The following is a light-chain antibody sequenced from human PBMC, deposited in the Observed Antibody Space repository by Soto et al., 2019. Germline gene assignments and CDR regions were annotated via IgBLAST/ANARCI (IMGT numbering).Light chain of an antibody. Sequence: QSVLTQSSSASASLGSSVKLTCTLSSGHSSYIIAWHQQQPGKAPRYLMKLEGSGSYNKGSGVPDRFSGSSSGADRYLTISTLQFEDEADYYCETWDSNRWVFGGGTKLTVL. CDR2: LEGSGSY. J-gene: IGLJ3*02. V-gene: IGLV4-60*02. CDR1: SGHSSYI. CDR3: ETWDSNRWV.